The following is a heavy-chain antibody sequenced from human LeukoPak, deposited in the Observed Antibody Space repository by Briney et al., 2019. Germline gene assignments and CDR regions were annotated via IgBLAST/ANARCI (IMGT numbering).Heavy chain of an antibody. CDR2: INRSGIT. CDR1: GGSFTGYY. Sequence: PSEILSLTCAVYGGSFTGYYWTWIRQPPGKGLEWIGEINRSGITNYDPSLKSRVTISVDTSKSQFSLKLNSVTAADTAVYYCARGRSDAFDIRGQGTMVTVSS. CDR3: ARGRSDAFDI. V-gene: IGHV4-34*01. J-gene: IGHJ3*02.